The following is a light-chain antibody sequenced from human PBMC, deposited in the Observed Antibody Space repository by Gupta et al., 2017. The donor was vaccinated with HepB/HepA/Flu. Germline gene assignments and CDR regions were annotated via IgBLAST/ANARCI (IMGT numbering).Light chain of an antibody. V-gene: IGLV2-23*02. CDR1: SSDVGSYSL. CDR3: CSYAGRSNLI. J-gene: IGLJ2*01. Sequence: QSALTQPASVSGSPGQSITISCTVTSSDVGSYSLVSWYQQHPGTAPKLIIYEVSKRPSGVANRFSGSKAVNTASPTISGRQAEDEADYYCCSYAGRSNLIFGGGTKLTVL. CDR2: EVS.